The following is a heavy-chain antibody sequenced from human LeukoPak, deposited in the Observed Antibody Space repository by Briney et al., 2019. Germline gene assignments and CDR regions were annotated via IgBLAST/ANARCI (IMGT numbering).Heavy chain of an antibody. Sequence: GGSLRLSCAASGFTFSSYAMSWVRQAPGKGLEWVSAISGSGGSTYYADSVKGRFTISRDNSKNTLYLQMNSLRAEDTAVYYCAKDSGWFGELSYFDYWGQGTLVTVSS. CDR3: AKDSGWFGELSYFDY. V-gene: IGHV3-23*01. D-gene: IGHD3-10*01. CDR1: GFTFSSYA. CDR2: ISGSGGST. J-gene: IGHJ4*02.